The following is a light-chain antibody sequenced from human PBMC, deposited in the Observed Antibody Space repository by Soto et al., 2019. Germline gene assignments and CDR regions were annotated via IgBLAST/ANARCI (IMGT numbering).Light chain of an antibody. Sequence: DIQMTQSPSTLSASVGGRVAITCRASQSIRRWLAWYQQKPGKAPKLLIYEASTLETGVPSRFSGSGSGTEFTLTISSLQPDDSASYYCQQYDTFPLTFGGGTKVQIK. CDR1: QSIRRW. V-gene: IGKV1-5*03. J-gene: IGKJ4*01. CDR2: EAS. CDR3: QQYDTFPLT.